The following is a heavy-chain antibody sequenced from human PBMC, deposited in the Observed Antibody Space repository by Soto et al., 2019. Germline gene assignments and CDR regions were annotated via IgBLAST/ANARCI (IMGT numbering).Heavy chain of an antibody. D-gene: IGHD6-13*01. CDR1: GFTFRNAW. CDR2: IKSKTDGGTT. Sequence: GSLKISWAASGFTFRNAWMSWVRQAPGEGLEGGCRIKSKTDGGTTGYAAPVKGRFTISRDDSKNTLYLQMNSLKTEDTAVYYCTTRDEVAAAGKDYWGQGTLVTVSS. CDR3: TTRDEVAAAGKDY. J-gene: IGHJ4*02. V-gene: IGHV3-15*01.